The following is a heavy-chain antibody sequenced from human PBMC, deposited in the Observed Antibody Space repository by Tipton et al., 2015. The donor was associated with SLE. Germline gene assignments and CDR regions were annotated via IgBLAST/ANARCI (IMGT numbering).Heavy chain of an antibody. V-gene: IGHV4-39*07. CDR3: ARHVGVAYYYAMDV. CDR2: FYYGKST. D-gene: IGHD2-15*01. CDR1: GGSISRSNFY. Sequence: TLSLTCTVSGGSISRSNFYWAWIRQPPGKGLEWIGSFYYGKSTFYNPSLKSRVSISVDTSTNRLFLNLISVTAADTAMYYCARHVGVAYYYAMDVWSQGTTVVISS. J-gene: IGHJ6*02.